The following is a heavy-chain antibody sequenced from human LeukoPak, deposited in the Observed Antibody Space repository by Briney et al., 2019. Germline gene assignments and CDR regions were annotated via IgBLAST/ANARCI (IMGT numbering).Heavy chain of an antibody. V-gene: IGHV3-30*02. D-gene: IGHD6-19*01. CDR2: IWYDESIQ. CDR3: AKGLGLWDSSVWYYYYYGMDV. J-gene: IGHJ6*02. CDR1: GFFFSSHG. Sequence: GRSLSLFCAASGFFFSSHGMHWARQAPGKGREWVAFIWYDESIQYYADSGKGRFTISRDNCKNTLYLQMNRLRAEDTAVYYCAKGLGLWDSSVWYYYYYGMDVWGQGTTVTVSS.